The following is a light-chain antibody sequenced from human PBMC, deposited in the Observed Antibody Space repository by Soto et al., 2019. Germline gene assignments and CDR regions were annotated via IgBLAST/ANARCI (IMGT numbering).Light chain of an antibody. J-gene: IGLJ6*01. Sequence: QSALTQPASVSGSPGQSITISCTGTSRDVGGYKYVSWYQQHPDKAHKLIIFEVSNRPSGISSRFSGSKSGNTASLTISGLQAEDEADYYCASYTSSSTSVIFGRGTKVTVL. CDR3: ASYTSSSTSVI. CDR2: EVS. CDR1: SRDVGGYKY. V-gene: IGLV2-14*01.